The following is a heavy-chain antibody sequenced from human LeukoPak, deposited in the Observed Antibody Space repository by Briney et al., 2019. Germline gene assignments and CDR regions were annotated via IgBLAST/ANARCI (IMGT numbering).Heavy chain of an antibody. CDR1: GFTFDNFA. CDR3: AKVLVAGASRGYFDS. J-gene: IGHJ4*02. D-gene: IGHD1-26*01. CDR2: ISDSGGST. V-gene: IGHV3-23*01. Sequence: PGGSLRLSCAASGFTFDNFAMNWVRQAPGKGLEWVSGISDSGGSTHYADSVKGRFTSSRDNPKNTLYLQMNSLRAEDMAVYYCAKVLVAGASRGYFDSWGQGTLVTVSS.